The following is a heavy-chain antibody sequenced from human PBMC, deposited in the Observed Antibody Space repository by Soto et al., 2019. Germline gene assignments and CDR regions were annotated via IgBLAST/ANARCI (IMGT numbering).Heavy chain of an antibody. CDR2: ISGRGDRT. CDR1: VFTFSTSV. CDR3: TWSLVARDAFDE. Sequence: EVQLSESGGGLVQPGGSLRLSCAASVFTFSTSVMSWVRQAPGQGLQWVSSISGRGDRTNYADSVKGRFTVSRDNSKNTLFLDMNAVTADDTALYYCTWSLVARDAFDEWGQGTMVIVSS. V-gene: IGHV3-23*01. D-gene: IGHD5-12*01. J-gene: IGHJ3*01.